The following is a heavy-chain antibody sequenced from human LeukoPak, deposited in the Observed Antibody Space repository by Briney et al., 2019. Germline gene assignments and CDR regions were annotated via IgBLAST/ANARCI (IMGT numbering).Heavy chain of an antibody. CDR1: GFTFSSYS. Sequence: GGSLRLSCAASGFTFSSYSMNWVRQAPGKGLEWVSSISSSSSYIYYADSVKGRFTISRDNAKNSLYLQMNSLRAEDTALYYCARAKYYYDSSGYCDWGQGTLVTVSS. V-gene: IGHV3-21*04. CDR2: ISSSSSYI. D-gene: IGHD3-22*01. CDR3: ARAKYYYDSSGYCD. J-gene: IGHJ4*02.